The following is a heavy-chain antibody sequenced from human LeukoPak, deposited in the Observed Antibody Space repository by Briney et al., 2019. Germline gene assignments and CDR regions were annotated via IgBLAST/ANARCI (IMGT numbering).Heavy chain of an antibody. J-gene: IGHJ3*02. CDR2: IIPILGIA. Sequence: GASVKVSCKASGGTFSSYAISWVRQAPGQGLEWTGRIIPILGIANYAQKFQGRVTITADKSTSTAYMELSSLRSEDTAVYYCAREEGGATFDIWGQGTMVTVSS. CDR1: GGTFSSYA. CDR3: AREEGGATFDI. D-gene: IGHD6-25*01. V-gene: IGHV1-69*04.